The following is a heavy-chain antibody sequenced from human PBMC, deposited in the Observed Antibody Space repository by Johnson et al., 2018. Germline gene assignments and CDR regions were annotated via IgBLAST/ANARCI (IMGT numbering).Heavy chain of an antibody. CDR3: AKDRSVRYSSRWSDAFDI. V-gene: IGHV3-30*18. CDR2: ISYDGRNK. Sequence: QVQLVQSGGGVVQPGRSXRLSCGASGFTFSNFGMHWVRQAPGKGLEWVADISYDGRNKNYADSVKGRFAISRDNSKNTLYVQMDRLRAADTAVYYCAKDRSVRYSSRWSDAFDIWGPGTMVTVSS. D-gene: IGHD6-13*01. J-gene: IGHJ3*02. CDR1: GFTFSNFG.